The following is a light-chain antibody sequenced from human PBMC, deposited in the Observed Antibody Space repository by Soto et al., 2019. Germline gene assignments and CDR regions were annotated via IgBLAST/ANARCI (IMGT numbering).Light chain of an antibody. Sequence: QSALTQPASVSGSPGQSITISCTGTSGDVGSYNRVSWYQQHPGKAPKLLIHSNNQRPSGVPDRFSGSKSGTSASLAISGLQAEDEADYYCAAWDDSLNGWVFGGGTKLTVL. CDR1: SGDVGSYNR. J-gene: IGLJ3*02. CDR2: SNN. CDR3: AAWDDSLNGWV. V-gene: IGLV1-44*01.